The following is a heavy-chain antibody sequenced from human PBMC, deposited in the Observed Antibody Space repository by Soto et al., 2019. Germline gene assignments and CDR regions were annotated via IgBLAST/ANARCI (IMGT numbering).Heavy chain of an antibody. Sequence: QVQLVESGGGVVQPGRSLRLSCAASGFTFSSYAMHWVRQAPGKGLEWVAVISYDESNKYYPDSVKGRFTISRDNSKNTLYLQMNSLRTEDTAVYYCARPLWRDDYNWGYFDLWGRGTLVTVSS. CDR3: ARPLWRDDYNWGYFDL. J-gene: IGHJ2*01. CDR1: GFTFSSYA. CDR2: ISYDESNK. D-gene: IGHD4-4*01. V-gene: IGHV3-30-3*01.